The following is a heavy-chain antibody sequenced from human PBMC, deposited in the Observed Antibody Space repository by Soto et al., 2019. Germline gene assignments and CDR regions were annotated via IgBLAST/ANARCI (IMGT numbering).Heavy chain of an antibody. Sequence: GGSLRLSCAASGFTFSIYGMHWVRQAQGKGLEWVAVIWYDGSNKYYADSVKGRFTISRDNSKNTLYLQMNSLRAEDTAVYYCARPMAPYYYYGMDVWGQGTTVTVSS. D-gene: IGHD3-10*01. CDR2: IWYDGSNK. V-gene: IGHV3-33*01. CDR3: ARPMAPYYYYGMDV. J-gene: IGHJ6*02. CDR1: GFTFSIYG.